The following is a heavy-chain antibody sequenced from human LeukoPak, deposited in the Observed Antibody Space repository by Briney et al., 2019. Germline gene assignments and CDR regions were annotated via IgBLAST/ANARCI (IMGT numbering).Heavy chain of an antibody. CDR1: GGSISSSSYY. CDR2: IYYSGST. J-gene: IGHJ4*02. CDR3: ASSIHTPYSSSSGDY. V-gene: IGHV4-39*07. D-gene: IGHD6-6*01. Sequence: SETLSLTCTVSGGSISSSSYYWGWIRQPPGKGLEWIGSIYYSGSTHYNPSLKSRVTISVDRSKNQFSLKLSSVTAADTAVYYCASSIHTPYSSSSGDYWGQGTLVTVSS.